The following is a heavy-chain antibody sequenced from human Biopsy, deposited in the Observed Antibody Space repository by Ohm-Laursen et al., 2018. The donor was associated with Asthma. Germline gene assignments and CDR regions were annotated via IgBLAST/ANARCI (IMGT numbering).Heavy chain of an antibody. J-gene: IGHJ6*02. V-gene: IGHV1-69*01. Sequence: SSVKVSCKVSGDPFSNYAISWVRQAPGQGLEWMGGLIPVLGTPDHAQMFEGRVTITADESTSTAYMELSSLSSEDTAVYYCARGYSGSDRIVYYYSGLEVWGQGTTVTVSS. CDR2: LIPVLGTP. CDR1: GDPFSNYA. CDR3: ARGYSGSDRIVYYYSGLEV. D-gene: IGHD5-12*01.